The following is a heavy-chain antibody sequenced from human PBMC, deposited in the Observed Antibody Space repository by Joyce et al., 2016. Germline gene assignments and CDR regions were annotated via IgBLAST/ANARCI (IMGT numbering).Heavy chain of an antibody. CDR3: AIRGWELLNYFDY. D-gene: IGHD1-26*01. J-gene: IGHJ4*02. CDR1: GGSISSSSYY. Sequence: QLQLQESGPGLVKPSETLSLTCSVSGGSISSSSYYWGWIRQPPGKGLEWIGSIYYSGSTYDNLSLKSRVTISVDTSKNQFSLKLSSVTAADTAVYYCAIRGWELLNYFDYWGQGTLVTVSS. CDR2: IYYSGST. V-gene: IGHV4-39*01.